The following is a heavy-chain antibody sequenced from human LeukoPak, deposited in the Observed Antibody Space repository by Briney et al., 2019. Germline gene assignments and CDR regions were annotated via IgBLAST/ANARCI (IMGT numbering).Heavy chain of an antibody. V-gene: IGHV3-11*01. J-gene: IGHJ5*02. CDR3: ARNGRSTSCYEGWCDWFDP. Sequence: KSGGSLRLSCAASGFTFRNYWMSWIRQAPGKGLEWVSYISSSGSTIYYADSVKGRFTISRDNAKNSLYLHMNSLRAEDTAVYYCARNGRSTSCYEGWCDWFDPWGQGTLVTVSS. CDR1: GFTFRNYW. D-gene: IGHD2-2*01. CDR2: ISSSGSTI.